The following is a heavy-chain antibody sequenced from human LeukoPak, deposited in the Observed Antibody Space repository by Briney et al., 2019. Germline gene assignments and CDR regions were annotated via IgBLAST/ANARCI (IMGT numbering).Heavy chain of an antibody. V-gene: IGHV4-39*01. D-gene: IGHD1-26*01. CDR2: IYYSGST. Sequence: SETLFLTCTVSGGSISSSSYYWGWIRQPPGKGLEWIGSIYYSGSTYYNPSLKSRVTISVDTSKNQFSLKLSSVTAADTAVYYCARQKIGGGSGSYFDYWGQGTLVTVSS. CDR1: GGSISSSSYY. J-gene: IGHJ4*02. CDR3: ARQKIGGGSGSYFDY.